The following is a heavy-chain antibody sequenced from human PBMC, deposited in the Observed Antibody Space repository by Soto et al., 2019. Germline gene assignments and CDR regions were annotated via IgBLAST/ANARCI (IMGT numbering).Heavy chain of an antibody. V-gene: IGHV3-9*01. CDR2: INWNSASI. Sequence: EVQLVESGGGLVQPGRSLRLSCAASGFTFDDYAMHWVRQASGKGLEWVSGINWNSASIGYADSMKGRFTISRDNAKNSLYLQINSLRPEDTALYYCAKGGHSSGWYGNWFDPWGQGTLVTVSS. J-gene: IGHJ5*02. CDR3: AKGGHSSGWYGNWFDP. D-gene: IGHD6-19*01. CDR1: GFTFDDYA.